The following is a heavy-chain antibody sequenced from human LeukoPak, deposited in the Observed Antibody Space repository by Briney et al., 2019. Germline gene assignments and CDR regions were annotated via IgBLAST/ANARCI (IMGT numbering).Heavy chain of an antibody. Sequence: SVKVSCKASGCTFSSYAISWVRQAPGKGLEWMGGIIPIFGTANYAQKFQGRVTITADESTNTAYMELSSLRSEDTAVYYCARGDHVRIYAESAFDIWGQGTMVTVSS. CDR3: ARGDHVRIYAESAFDI. CDR2: IIPIFGTA. D-gene: IGHD5/OR15-5a*01. V-gene: IGHV1-69*13. J-gene: IGHJ3*02. CDR1: GCTFSSYA.